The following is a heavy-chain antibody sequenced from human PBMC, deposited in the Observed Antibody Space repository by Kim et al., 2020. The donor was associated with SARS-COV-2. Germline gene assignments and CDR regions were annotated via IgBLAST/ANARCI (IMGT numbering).Heavy chain of an antibody. CDR3: ARGRAYSGSWGSVDYYYYGIDV. Sequence: SETPSLTCAVYGGSFSGYYWSWIRQPPGKGLEWIGEINHSGSTNYNPSLKSRVTISVDTSKNQFSLKLSSVTAADTAVYYCARGRAYSGSWGSVDYYYYGIDVCGQGTTVTVSS. CDR2: INHSGST. V-gene: IGHV4-34*01. CDR1: GGSFSGYY. J-gene: IGHJ6*02. D-gene: IGHD6-13*01.